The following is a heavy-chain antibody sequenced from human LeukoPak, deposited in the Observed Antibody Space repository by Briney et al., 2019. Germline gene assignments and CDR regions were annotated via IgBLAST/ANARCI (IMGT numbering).Heavy chain of an antibody. V-gene: IGHV5-51*01. CDR2: IYPGDSDT. CDR1: GYTFTSYW. Sequence: PGESLKISCKGSGYTFTSYWIGWVRQMPGKGLEWLGIIYPGDSDTRYSPSFQGQVTISADKSISTAYLQWSSLKASDTAMYYCARAPSYSSSWPYGMDLWGQGTTVTVSS. J-gene: IGHJ6*02. D-gene: IGHD6-13*01. CDR3: ARAPSYSSSWPYGMDL.